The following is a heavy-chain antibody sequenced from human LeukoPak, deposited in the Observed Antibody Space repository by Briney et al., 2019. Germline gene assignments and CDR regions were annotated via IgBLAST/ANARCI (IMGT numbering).Heavy chain of an antibody. CDR3: ARGQLRHAFDI. CDR2: INTDGSST. D-gene: IGHD1-26*01. CDR1: GFTFSSYW. J-gene: IGHJ3*02. V-gene: IGHV3-74*01. Sequence: GGSLRLSCAASGFTFSSYWMHWVRQAPGKGLVWVSRINTDGSSTSYADSVKGRFTISRDNAKNTLYLQMNSLRAEDTAVYYCARGQLRHAFDIWGQGTMVTVSS.